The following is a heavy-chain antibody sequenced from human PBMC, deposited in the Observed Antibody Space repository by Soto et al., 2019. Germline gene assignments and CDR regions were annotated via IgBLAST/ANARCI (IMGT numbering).Heavy chain of an antibody. D-gene: IGHD2-2*01. J-gene: IGHJ4*02. CDR1: GGSISSGDYY. Sequence: LSLTCTVSGGSISSGDYYWSWIRQPPGKGLEWIGYIYYSGSTYYNPSLKSRVTISVDTSKNQFSLKLSSVTAADTAVYYCAREVVVVPAAKNGEFDYWGQGTLVTVSS. V-gene: IGHV4-30-4*01. CDR2: IYYSGST. CDR3: AREVVVVPAAKNGEFDY.